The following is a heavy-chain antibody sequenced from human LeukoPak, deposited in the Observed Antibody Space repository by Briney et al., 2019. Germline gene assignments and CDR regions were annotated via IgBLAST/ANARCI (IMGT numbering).Heavy chain of an antibody. CDR1: GYTFTSYD. D-gene: IGHD3-10*01. CDR3: AREVRGVGDNWFDP. J-gene: IGHJ5*02. CDR2: MNPNSGNT. Sequence: VASVKVSCKASGYTFTSYDINWVRQATGQGLEWMGWMNPNSGNTGYAQKFQGRVTMTRNTSISTAYMELSSLRSEDTAVYYCAREVRGVGDNWFDPWGQGTLVTVSS. V-gene: IGHV1-8*01.